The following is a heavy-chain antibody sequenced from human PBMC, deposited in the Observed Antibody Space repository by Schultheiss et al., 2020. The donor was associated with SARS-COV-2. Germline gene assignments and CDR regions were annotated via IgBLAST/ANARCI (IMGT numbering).Heavy chain of an antibody. CDR2: IYYSGST. J-gene: IGHJ6*02. D-gene: IGHD5-24*01. V-gene: IGHV4-38-2*01. CDR1: GYSISSGYY. Sequence: SETLSLTCAVSGYSISSGYYWGWIRQPPGKGLEWIGSIYYSGSTYYNPSLKSRVTISVDTSKNQFSLKLSSVTAADTAVYYCARHGQGYSYGMDVWGQGTTVTVSS. CDR3: ARHGQGYSYGMDV.